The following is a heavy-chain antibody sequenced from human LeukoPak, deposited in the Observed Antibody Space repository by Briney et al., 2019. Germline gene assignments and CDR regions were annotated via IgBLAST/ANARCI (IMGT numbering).Heavy chain of an antibody. D-gene: IGHD3-22*01. CDR3: AKVYDSSGYYYVD. V-gene: IGHV3-23*01. J-gene: IGHJ4*02. CDR2: ISGSGGST. CDR1: GFTFSSYA. Sequence: GGSLRLSCAASGFTFSSYAMSWVRQAPGKGLEWVSAISGSGGSTYYADSVKGRFTISRDNSKNTLYLQMNGLRAEDTAVYYCAKVYDSSGYYYVDWGQGTLVTVSS.